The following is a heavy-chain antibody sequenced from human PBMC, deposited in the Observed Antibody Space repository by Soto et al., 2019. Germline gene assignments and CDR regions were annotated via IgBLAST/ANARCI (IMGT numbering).Heavy chain of an antibody. CDR2: IIPIFGTA. J-gene: IGHJ5*02. D-gene: IGHD3-22*01. Sequence: QVQLVQSGAEVKKPGSSVKVSCKASGGTFSSYAITWVRQAPGQGLEWMGGIIPIFGTANYAQKFQGRVTIPADESTSRAYMELSSLRSEDTAVYYCARDRGPSSGYYPYWFDPWGQGTLVTVSS. CDR3: ARDRGPSSGYYPYWFDP. CDR1: GGTFSSYA. V-gene: IGHV1-69*12.